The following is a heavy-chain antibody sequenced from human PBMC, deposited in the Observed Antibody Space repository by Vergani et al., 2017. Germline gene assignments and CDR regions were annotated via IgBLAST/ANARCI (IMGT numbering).Heavy chain of an antibody. CDR3: AKDRIYYGSGSQVPDY. CDR2: ISPDGSAT. J-gene: IGHJ4*02. Sequence: EVQLVESGGGLVQPGGSLRLSCAASGFSLSRFWMSWVRQAPEKGLEWVAHISPDGSATSYVDSVKGRFTISRDNSKNTLYLQMNSLRAEDTAVYYCAKDRIYYGSGSQVPDYWGQGTLVTVSS. D-gene: IGHD3-10*01. V-gene: IGHV3-7*01. CDR1: GFSLSRFW.